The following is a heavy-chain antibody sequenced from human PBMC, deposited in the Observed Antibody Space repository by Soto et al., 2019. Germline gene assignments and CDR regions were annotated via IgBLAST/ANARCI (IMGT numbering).Heavy chain of an antibody. V-gene: IGHV2-26*01. J-gene: IGHJ5*02. CDR1: GFSLTNGKMG. CDR3: ASIGYADSGHSGAWFDP. Sequence: QVTLKESGPVLVKPTETLTLTCTVSGFSLTNGKMGVSWIRQPPGTALEWLAQIFSSDQKAYSTSLTSRLSISKGTSKSPVVLTLTNMDPVETGTYYCASIGYADSGHSGAWFDPGGQGTLVTGSS. CDR2: IFSSDQK. D-gene: IGHD2-2*01.